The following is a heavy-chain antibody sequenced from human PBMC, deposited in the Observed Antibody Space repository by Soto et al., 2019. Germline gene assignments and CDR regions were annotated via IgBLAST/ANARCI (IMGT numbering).Heavy chain of an antibody. D-gene: IGHD6-13*01. CDR3: AILAAAGY. CDR1: GGSISSGGYS. V-gene: IGHV4-30-2*01. CDR2: IYHSGST. J-gene: IGHJ4*02. Sequence: PSETLSLTCAVSGGSISSGGYSWSWIRQPPGKGLEWIGYIYHSGSTYYNPSLKSRVTISVDRSKNQFSLKLSSVTAADTAVYYCAILAAAGYWGQGTLVTVSS.